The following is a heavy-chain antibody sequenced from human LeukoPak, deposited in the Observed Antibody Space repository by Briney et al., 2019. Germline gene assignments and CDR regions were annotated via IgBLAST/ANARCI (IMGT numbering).Heavy chain of an antibody. V-gene: IGHV3-33*06. CDR3: AKDSCSSTSCYISGFFDP. D-gene: IGHD2-2*02. Sequence: PGGSLRLSCAASGFSFNTYAMHWVRQAPGQGLEWVALVWHDGSHKFYSNSVKGRFTISRDNSKNTLYLQMNSLRAEDTAVYYCAKDSCSSTSCYISGFFDPWGQGTLVTVSS. CDR2: VWHDGSHK. J-gene: IGHJ5*02. CDR1: GFSFNTYA.